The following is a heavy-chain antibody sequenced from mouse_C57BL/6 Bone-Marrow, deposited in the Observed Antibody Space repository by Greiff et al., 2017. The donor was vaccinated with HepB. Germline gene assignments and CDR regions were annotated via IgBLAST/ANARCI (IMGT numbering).Heavy chain of an antibody. CDR3: AREEKYYGSSYDYFDY. Sequence: DVKLQESGPGLVKPSQSLSLTCSVTGYSITSGYYWNWIRQFPGNKLEWMGYISYDGSNNYNPSLKNRISITRDTSKNQFFLKLNSVTTEDTATYYCAREEKYYGSSYDYFDYWGQGTTLTVSS. CDR2: ISYDGSN. J-gene: IGHJ2*01. V-gene: IGHV3-6*01. D-gene: IGHD1-1*01. CDR1: GYSITSGYY.